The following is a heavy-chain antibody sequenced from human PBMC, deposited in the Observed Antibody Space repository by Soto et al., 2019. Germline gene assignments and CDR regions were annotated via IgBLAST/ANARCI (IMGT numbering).Heavy chain of an antibody. Sequence: PSETLSLTCAVYGGSFSGYYWSWIRQPPGKGLEWIGDINHSGSTNYNPSLKSRVSISVDTSKKKFSLKVKSVTAADTAVYYCARSGGDYYYGMDVWGQGTKVTVSS. V-gene: IGHV4-34*01. CDR2: INHSGST. D-gene: IGHD1-26*01. CDR3: ARSGGDYYYGMDV. CDR1: GGSFSGYY. J-gene: IGHJ6*02.